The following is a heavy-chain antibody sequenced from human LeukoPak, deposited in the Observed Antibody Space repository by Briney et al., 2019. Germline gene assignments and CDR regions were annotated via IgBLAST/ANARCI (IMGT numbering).Heavy chain of an antibody. CDR1: GFTFSSYG. J-gene: IGHJ4*02. CDR3: AKEDSGYGGYY. D-gene: IGHD5-12*01. V-gene: IGHV3-30*18. CDR2: ISYDGSNK. Sequence: PAGGSLRLSCAASGFTFSSYGMHWVRQAPGKWLEWVAVISYDGSNKYYADSVKGRFTISRDNSKNTLYPQMNSLRAEDTAVYYCAKEDSGYGGYYWGQGTLVTVSS.